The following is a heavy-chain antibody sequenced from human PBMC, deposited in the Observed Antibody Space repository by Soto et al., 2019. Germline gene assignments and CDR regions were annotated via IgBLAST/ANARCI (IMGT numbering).Heavy chain of an antibody. Sequence: QVQLVQSGAEVKKPGSSVKVSCKASGGTFSSYAISWVRQAPGQGLEWMGGIIPIFGTANYAQKFQGRVTITADESTSTAYMELSSLRSEDTAVYYCAREPTVTTLSHDAFDIWGEGTMVTVSS. J-gene: IGHJ3*02. D-gene: IGHD4-17*01. CDR1: GGTFSSYA. V-gene: IGHV1-69*01. CDR2: IIPIFGTA. CDR3: AREPTVTTLSHDAFDI.